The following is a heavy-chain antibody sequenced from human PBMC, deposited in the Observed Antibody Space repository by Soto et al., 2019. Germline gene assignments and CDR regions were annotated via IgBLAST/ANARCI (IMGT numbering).Heavy chain of an antibody. V-gene: IGHV1-46*03. CDR1: GYTFTSYY. Sequence: ASVKVSCKASGYTFTSYYMHWLRQAPGQGLEWMGIINPSGGSTSYAQKFQGRVTMTRDTSTSTVYMELSSLRSEDTAVYYCARERFVVVVAATLGYYGMDVWG. CDR3: ARERFVVVVAATLGYYGMDV. J-gene: IGHJ6*02. CDR2: INPSGGST. D-gene: IGHD2-15*01.